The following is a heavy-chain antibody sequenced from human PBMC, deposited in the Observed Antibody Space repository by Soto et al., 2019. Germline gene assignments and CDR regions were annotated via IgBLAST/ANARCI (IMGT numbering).Heavy chain of an antibody. D-gene: IGHD2-2*01. Sequence: GGSLRLSCAASGFTFSSYDMHWVRQATGKGLEWVSAIGTAGDTYYPGSRKGRSTISTENAKNSLYLQMNSLRAGDTAVYYCARSRPAATGFYYYMDVWGKGTTVTVSS. CDR3: ARSRPAATGFYYYMDV. CDR1: GFTFSSYD. V-gene: IGHV3-13*01. CDR2: IGTAGDT. J-gene: IGHJ6*03.